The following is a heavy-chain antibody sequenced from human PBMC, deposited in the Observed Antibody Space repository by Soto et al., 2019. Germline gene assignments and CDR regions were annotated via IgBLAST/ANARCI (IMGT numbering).Heavy chain of an antibody. CDR2: IYYSGST. Sequence: QVQLQESGPGLVKPSETLSLTCTVSGGSISSGGYYWSWIRQHPGKGLEWIGYIYYSGSTYYNPSLKCRVTISVDTSKNQFSLKLSSVTAADTAIYYCARNSPITMVGPGQNWFDPWGQGTLVTVSS. J-gene: IGHJ5*02. D-gene: IGHD3-10*01. V-gene: IGHV4-31*03. CDR1: GGSISSGGYY. CDR3: ARNSPITMVGPGQNWFDP.